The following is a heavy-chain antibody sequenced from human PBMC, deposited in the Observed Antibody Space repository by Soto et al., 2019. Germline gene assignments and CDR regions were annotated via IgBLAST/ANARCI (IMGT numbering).Heavy chain of an antibody. Sequence: QVQLVESGGGVVQPGKSLRLSCAGSGFTFSSYGMDWVRQAPGKGLEWVAVISYDGSNKYYADSVKGRFTISRDNSKNTQYLQMSSLRADDTAVYYCAKDRMGAGVRGYFDYWGQGTLGTVAS. J-gene: IGHJ4*02. V-gene: IGHV3-30*18. CDR1: GFTFSSYG. CDR3: AKDRMGAGVRGYFDY. D-gene: IGHD3-10*01. CDR2: ISYDGSNK.